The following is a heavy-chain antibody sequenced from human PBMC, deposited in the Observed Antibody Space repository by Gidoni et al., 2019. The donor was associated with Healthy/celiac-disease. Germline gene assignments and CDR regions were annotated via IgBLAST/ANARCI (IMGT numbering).Heavy chain of an antibody. J-gene: IGHJ3*02. Sequence: QVQLVQSGAAVKKPGASVKVSCKASGYTFTSSGISWVRQAPGQGLEWMGWISAYNGNTNYAQKLQGRVTMTTDTSTSTAYMELRSLRSDDTAVYYCAREPNIVAARPLLDAFDIWGQGTMVTVSS. CDR3: AREPNIVAARPLLDAFDI. CDR1: GYTFTSSG. CDR2: ISAYNGNT. D-gene: IGHD6-6*01. V-gene: IGHV1-18*01.